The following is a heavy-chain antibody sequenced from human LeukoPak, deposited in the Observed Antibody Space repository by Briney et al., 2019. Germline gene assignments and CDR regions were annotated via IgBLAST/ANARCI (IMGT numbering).Heavy chain of an antibody. CDR2: IYYSGST. V-gene: IGHV4-61*01. CDR3: ARGGSSPGYYGMDV. D-gene: IGHD6-13*01. Sequence: KPSETLSLTCTVSGGSVSSGSYYWSWLRQPPGKGLEWIGYIYYSGSTNYNPSLKSRVTISVDTSKNQFSLKLSSVTAADTAVYYCARGGSSPGYYGMDVWGQGTTVTVSS. CDR1: GGSVSSGSYY. J-gene: IGHJ6*02.